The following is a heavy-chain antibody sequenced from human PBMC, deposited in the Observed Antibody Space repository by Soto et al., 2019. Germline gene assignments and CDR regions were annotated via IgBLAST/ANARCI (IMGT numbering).Heavy chain of an antibody. J-gene: IGHJ5*02. D-gene: IGHD5-12*01. CDR2: IIPIFGKS. CDR3: VRGKMREMARISRDKGVGP. Sequence: QVQLVQSGAEGNKAGASVKVSCKASGGTFNNHAINWVRQAPGRGLEWMGGIIPIFGKSNYEQKFQGRDTTTADESTRTAYMELSSPRSEEAAVYYCVRGKMREMARISRDKGVGPWGQGTRDTVSS. V-gene: IGHV1-69*01. CDR1: GGTFNNHA.